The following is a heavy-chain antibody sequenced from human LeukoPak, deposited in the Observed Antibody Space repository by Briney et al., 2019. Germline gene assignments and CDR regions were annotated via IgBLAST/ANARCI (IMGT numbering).Heavy chain of an antibody. J-gene: IGHJ3*02. CDR3: ARNGPYDAFDI. CDR1: GYTFTSYY. CDR2: INPNSGDT. V-gene: IGHV1-2*02. Sequence: ASVKVSCKASGYTFTSYYMYWVRQAPGQGLEWMGWINPNSGDTNYAQKFQGRVTMTRDASISTAYMELSRLRSDDTAVFYCARNGPYDAFDIWGQGTMVTVSS.